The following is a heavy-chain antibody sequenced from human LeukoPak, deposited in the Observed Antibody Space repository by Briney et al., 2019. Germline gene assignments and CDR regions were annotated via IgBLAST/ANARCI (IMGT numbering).Heavy chain of an antibody. V-gene: IGHV4-39*01. D-gene: IGHD3-22*01. CDR1: GGSISSSRYY. CDR3: ARRGYYDSRGYFDY. CDR2: IYYSGST. Sequence: SETLSLTCTVSGGSISSSRYYWGWIRQSPGKGLEWIGSIYYSGSTYYNPSLKSRVTISVDTSKNQLSLKLSSVTAADTAVYYCARRGYYDSRGYFDYWGQGTLVTVSS. J-gene: IGHJ4*02.